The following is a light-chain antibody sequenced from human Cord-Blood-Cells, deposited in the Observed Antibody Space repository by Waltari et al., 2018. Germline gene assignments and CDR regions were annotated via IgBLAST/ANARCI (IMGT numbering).Light chain of an antibody. J-gene: IGLJ3*02. CDR2: EGS. V-gene: IGLV2-23*01. CDR1: SSDVGSYNL. Sequence: QSALTQPASVSGSPGQSITISCTGTSSDVGSYNLVSGYQQHPGKAPKLMIYEGSKRASGVSNGFSGAKSGNTASLTISGLQAEDEADYYCCSYAGSSTWVFGGGTKLTVL. CDR3: CSYAGSSTWV.